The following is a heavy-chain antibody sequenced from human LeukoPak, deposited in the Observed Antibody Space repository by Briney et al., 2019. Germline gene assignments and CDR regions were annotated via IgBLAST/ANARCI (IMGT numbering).Heavy chain of an antibody. D-gene: IGHD3-22*01. CDR2: IYYSGST. V-gene: IGHV4-59*11. Sequence: SETLSLTCTVSGGSISSHYWSWVRQPPGKGLEWIGYIYYSGSTNYNPALKSRVTISVDTSKNQFSLKLSSVTAADTAVYYCARIRRELYDSSGYPDYWGQGTLVTVSS. CDR1: GGSISSHY. J-gene: IGHJ4*02. CDR3: ARIRRELYDSSGYPDY.